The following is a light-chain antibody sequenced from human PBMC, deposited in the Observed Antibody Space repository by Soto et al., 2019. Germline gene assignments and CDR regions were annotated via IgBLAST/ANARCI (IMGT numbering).Light chain of an antibody. CDR3: QHYNSYSP. CDR1: QSIGNL. V-gene: IGKV1-5*03. J-gene: IGKJ4*02. Sequence: DIQMTQSPSTLSASVGDRVIITCRASQSIGNLLAWYQQKPGKAPNLLIYKASTLESGVPSRFSGSGSGTEFTLTISSLHPDDFATYYCQHYNSYSPFGGGTKVEIK. CDR2: KAS.